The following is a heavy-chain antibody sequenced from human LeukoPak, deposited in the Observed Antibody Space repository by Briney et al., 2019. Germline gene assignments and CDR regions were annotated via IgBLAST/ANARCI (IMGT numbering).Heavy chain of an antibody. D-gene: IGHD6-13*01. CDR2: INPNSGAT. Sequence: GASVKVSCKASGYTFTGYYMHWVRQAPGQGLEWMGWINPNSGATNYAQKFQGRVTMTRDTSISTASMELSRLRSDDTAVYYCAGGYSSSWTQYDYWGQGTLVTVSS. CDR3: AGGYSSSWTQYDY. J-gene: IGHJ4*02. V-gene: IGHV1-2*02. CDR1: GYTFTGYY.